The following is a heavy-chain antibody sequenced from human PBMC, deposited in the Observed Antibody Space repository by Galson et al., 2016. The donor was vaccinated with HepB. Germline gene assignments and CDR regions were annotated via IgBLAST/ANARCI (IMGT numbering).Heavy chain of an antibody. D-gene: IGHD1/OR15-1a*01. CDR2: IFYSGIT. CDR3: ARGGNNYYFAMDV. V-gene: IGHV4-59*01. CDR1: GASITSYY. J-gene: IGHJ6*02. Sequence: SETLSLTCTVSGASITSYYWSWIRQSPGKGLEWIGYIFYSGITKSNPSLKSRVTMSVDTSKRQISLKLGSVTVADTAVYYCARGGNNYYFAMDVWGQGTTVTVSS.